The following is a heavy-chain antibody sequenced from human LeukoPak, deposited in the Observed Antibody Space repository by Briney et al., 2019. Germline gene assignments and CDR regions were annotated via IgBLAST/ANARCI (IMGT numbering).Heavy chain of an antibody. CDR1: GFTVSSNY. CDR3: AKDRITMVRGVIQVFDY. J-gene: IGHJ4*02. V-gene: IGHV3-53*01. Sequence: GGSLRLSCAASGFTVSSNYMSWVRQAPGKGLEWVSVIYSGGSTYYADSVKGRFTISRVNSKNTLYLQMNSLRAEDTAVYYCAKDRITMVRGVIQVFDYWGQGTLVTVSS. CDR2: IYSGGST. D-gene: IGHD3-10*01.